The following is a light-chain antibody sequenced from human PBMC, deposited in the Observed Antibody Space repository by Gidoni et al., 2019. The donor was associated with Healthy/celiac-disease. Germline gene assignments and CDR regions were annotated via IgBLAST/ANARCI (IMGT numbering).Light chain of an antibody. CDR2: AAS. V-gene: IGKV1-39*01. J-gene: IGKJ3*01. CDR3: QQSYSTPQEFT. Sequence: DIQITTSPASLSASVGDRVTITCRASQSISSYLNWYQQKPGKAPMLLIYAASSLQSGVPSRFSGSGSGTDFTLTISSLQPEDFATYYCQQSYSTPQEFTFGPGTKVDIK. CDR1: QSISSY.